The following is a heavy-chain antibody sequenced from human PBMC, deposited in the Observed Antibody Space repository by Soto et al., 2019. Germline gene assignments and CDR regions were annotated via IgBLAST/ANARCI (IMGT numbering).Heavy chain of an antibody. Sequence: ASVKVSCKASGYTFTCYYMHWVRQAPGQGLEWMGWINPNSGGTNYAQKFQGWVTMTRDTSISTAYMELSRLRSDDTAVYYCVCREDYGAHMWFDPWGQGNLVTVSS. J-gene: IGHJ5*02. CDR2: INPNSGGT. CDR1: GYTFTCYY. D-gene: IGHD4-17*01. CDR3: VCREDYGAHMWFDP. V-gene: IGHV1-2*04.